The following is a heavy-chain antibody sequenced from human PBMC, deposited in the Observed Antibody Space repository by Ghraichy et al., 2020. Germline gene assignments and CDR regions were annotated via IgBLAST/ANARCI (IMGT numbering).Heavy chain of an antibody. J-gene: IGHJ2*01. CDR1: GGSISSYY. CDR3: SRGHCSGSSCYNWYFGL. CDR2: MSNSGT. V-gene: IGHV4-4*07. Sequence: SETLSLTCTVSGGSISSYYWSWIRQPPGKGLEWIGLMSNSGTNYNPSLKSRVTMSVDTSYNQFSLKLNTVTAADTAVDYCSRGHCSGSSCYNWYFGLWGRGTLVTVSS. D-gene: IGHD2-2*02.